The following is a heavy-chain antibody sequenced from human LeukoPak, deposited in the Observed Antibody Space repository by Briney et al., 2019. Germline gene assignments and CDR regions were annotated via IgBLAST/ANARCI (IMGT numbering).Heavy chain of an antibody. CDR3: ARATRTYYYGSGSYPFDY. J-gene: IGHJ4*02. CDR1: GGSFSGYY. Sequence: SETLSLTCAVYGGSFSGYYWSWIRQPPGKGLEWIGEINHSGSTNYNPSLKSRVTISVDTSKNQFSLKLSSVTAADTAVYYCARATRTYYYGSGSYPFDYWGQGTLVTVPS. CDR2: INHSGST. V-gene: IGHV4-34*01. D-gene: IGHD3-10*01.